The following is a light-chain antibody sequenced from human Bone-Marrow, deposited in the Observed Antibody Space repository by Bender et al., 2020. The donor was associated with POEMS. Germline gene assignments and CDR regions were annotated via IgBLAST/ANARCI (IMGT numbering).Light chain of an antibody. Sequence: QSALTQPPSASGSPGQSVTISCTGTSGDVGGYNYVSWYQQHPGKAPKLLIFGVNKRPSGVSHRFSGSKSGNTASLTISALQPEDEADYYCCSYVGSRTWVFGEGSKVTVL. CDR2: GVN. CDR1: SGDVGGYNY. V-gene: IGLV2-8*01. CDR3: CSYVGSRTWV. J-gene: IGLJ3*02.